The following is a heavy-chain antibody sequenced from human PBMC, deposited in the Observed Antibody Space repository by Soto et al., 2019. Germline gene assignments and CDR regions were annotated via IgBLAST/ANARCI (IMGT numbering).Heavy chain of an antibody. D-gene: IGHD3-10*01. CDR3: ATGVGLLWFGEHLRGGMDV. CDR2: ISYDGSNK. Sequence: QVQLVESGGGVVQPGRSLRLSCAASGFTFSSYGMHWVRQAPGKGLEWVAVISYDGSNKYYADSVKGRFTISRDNSKNTRYLQMNSLRAEDTAVYYWATGVGLLWFGEHLRGGMDVWGQGTTVTVSS. V-gene: IGHV3-30*03. CDR1: GFTFSSYG. J-gene: IGHJ6*02.